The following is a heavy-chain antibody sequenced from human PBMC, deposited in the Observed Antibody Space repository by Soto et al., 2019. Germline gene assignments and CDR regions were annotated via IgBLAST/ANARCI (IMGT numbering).Heavy chain of an antibody. CDR1: GYTFTSYD. D-gene: IGHD3-3*01. J-gene: IGHJ4*02. CDR2: MNPNSGNK. V-gene: IGHV1-8*01. Sequence: QVQLVQSGAEVKKPGASVKVSCKASGYTFTSYDLNWVRQATGQGLEWMGWMNPNSGNKGYAQKFQGRVNMPRNSSIRTAYMELSSLRSEDTAVYYCATCYYFWSGYYGYGSFDYWGQGTLVTVSS. CDR3: ATCYYFWSGYYGYGSFDY.